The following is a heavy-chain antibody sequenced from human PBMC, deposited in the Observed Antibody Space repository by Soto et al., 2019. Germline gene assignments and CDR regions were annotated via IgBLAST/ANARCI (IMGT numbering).Heavy chain of an antibody. CDR1: GFTFSSYA. CDR3: ARGPTSLAAAGPEDP. Sequence: PGGSLRLSCAASGFTFSSYAMHWVRQAPGKGLEWVAVISYDGSNKYYADSVKGRFTISRDNSKNTLYLQMNSLRAEDTAVYYCARGPTSLAAAGPEDPWGQGTLVTVSS. J-gene: IGHJ5*02. CDR2: ISYDGSNK. D-gene: IGHD6-13*01. V-gene: IGHV3-30-3*01.